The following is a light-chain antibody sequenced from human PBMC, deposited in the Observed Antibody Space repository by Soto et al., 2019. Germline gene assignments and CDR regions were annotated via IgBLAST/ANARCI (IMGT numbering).Light chain of an antibody. J-gene: IGLJ2*01. CDR3: CSYAGSYSVV. V-gene: IGLV2-11*01. CDR1: SSDVGGYNY. CDR2: DVS. Sequence: QSALTQPRSVSGSPGQSVTISCTGTSSDVGGYNYVSWYQQHPGKAPKLMIYDVSTRPSGVPDRFSGSKAGNTASLTISGLQAEDEADYYGCSYAGSYSVVFGGGTKLTVL.